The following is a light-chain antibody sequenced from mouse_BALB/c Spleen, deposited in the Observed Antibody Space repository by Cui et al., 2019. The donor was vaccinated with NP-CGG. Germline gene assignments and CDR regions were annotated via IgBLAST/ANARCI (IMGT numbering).Light chain of an antibody. V-gene: IGLV1*01. CDR1: TGAVTTSNY. J-gene: IGLJ1*01. CDR3: ALWYSNHWV. Sequence: QAVVTQEPAPTTSPGETVTLPCRSSTGAVTTSNYANWVQEKPDHLFTGLIGGTNNRAPGVPARFSGSLIGDKAALTITGAQTEDEAIYFCALWYSNHWVFGGGTKLTVL. CDR2: GTN.